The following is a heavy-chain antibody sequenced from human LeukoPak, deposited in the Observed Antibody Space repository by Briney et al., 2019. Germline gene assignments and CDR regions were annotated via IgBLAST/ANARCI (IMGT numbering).Heavy chain of an antibody. Sequence: PSQTLSLTCAISGDSVSSNSAAWNWIRQSPSRGLEWLGRTYYRSKWYNDYAVSVRSRITINPDTSKNQFSLQLNSVTPEDTAVYYCARDQVGSGQLTNQNPFDYWGQGTLVTVSS. J-gene: IGHJ4*02. D-gene: IGHD6-25*01. CDR3: ARDQVGSGQLTNQNPFDY. V-gene: IGHV6-1*01. CDR2: TYYRSKWYN. CDR1: GDSVSSNSAA.